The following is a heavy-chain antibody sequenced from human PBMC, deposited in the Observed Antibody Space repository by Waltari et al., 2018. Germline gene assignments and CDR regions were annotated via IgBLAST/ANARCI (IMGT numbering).Heavy chain of an antibody. V-gene: IGHV3-23*04. J-gene: IGHJ5*02. CDR3: ARGPYCSSTSCYVSWFDP. D-gene: IGHD2-2*01. CDR1: GFTFSSYA. CDR2: ISGSGGST. Sequence: EVQLVESGGGLVQPGGSLRLSCAASGFTFSSYAMSWVRQAPGKGLEWVSAISGSGGSTYYADSVKGRFTISRDNSKNTLYLQMNSLRSEDTAVYYCARGPYCSSTSCYVSWFDPWGQGTLVTVSS.